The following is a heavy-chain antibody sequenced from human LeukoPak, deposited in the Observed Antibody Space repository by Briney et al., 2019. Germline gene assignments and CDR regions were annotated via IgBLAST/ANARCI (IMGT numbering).Heavy chain of an antibody. V-gene: IGHV3-23*01. D-gene: IGHD6-19*01. CDR1: GFNFRTYA. CDR2: VTGGAVAT. Sequence: GGTLRLYCAASGFNFRTYAMSWVRQAPGKGLEWVSTVTGGAVATYYADYARGRHTISRDNYKNTLYLQMNSLRAEDTAVYYCARDSPLKGYNSGWATNSFDFWGQGTLVTVSS. CDR3: ARDSPLKGYNSGWATNSFDF. J-gene: IGHJ4*02.